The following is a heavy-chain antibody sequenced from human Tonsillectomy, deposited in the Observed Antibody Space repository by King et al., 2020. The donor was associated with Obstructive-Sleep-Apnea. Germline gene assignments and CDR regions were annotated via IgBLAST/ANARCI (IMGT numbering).Heavy chain of an antibody. CDR1: GGSLSGFH. CDR2: ISNTGST. D-gene: IGHD3-10*01. V-gene: IGHV4-59*08. J-gene: IGHJ4*02. CDR3: ARSLHPSGSFYPNFDY. Sequence: VQLQESGPGLVKPSETLSLTCTVSGGSLSGFHWTWIRQPPGKGLEWIGFISNTGSTSYSPPLKSRVTISVDPSKNQFSLRLSSVTAADTAVYFCARSLHPSGSFYPNFDYWGQGTLVTVSS.